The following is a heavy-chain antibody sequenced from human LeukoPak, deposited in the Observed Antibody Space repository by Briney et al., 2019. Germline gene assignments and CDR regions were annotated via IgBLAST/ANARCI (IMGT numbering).Heavy chain of an antibody. CDR2: IYYSGST. V-gene: IGHV4-39*01. D-gene: IGHD1-26*01. Sequence: PSETLSLTCTVSGGSISSSISYWSWIRQPPGKGLEWIATIYYSGSTYYSPSLKSRVTISVDTSKNQFSLKVTSMTAAGTAVYYCARRIVGVIDAFDYWGQGALVTVSS. J-gene: IGHJ4*02. CDR3: ARRIVGVIDAFDY. CDR1: GGSISSSISY.